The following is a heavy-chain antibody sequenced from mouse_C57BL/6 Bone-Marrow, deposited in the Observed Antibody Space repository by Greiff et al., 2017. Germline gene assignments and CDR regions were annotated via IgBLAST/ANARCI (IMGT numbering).Heavy chain of an antibody. Sequence: QVQLQQSGAELARPGASVKLSCKASGYTFTSYGISWVKQRTGQGLEWIGESYPRSGNTYYNEKFKGKATLTADKSSSTAYMELRSLTSEDSAVYFCATYGNFSWFAYWGQGTLVTVSA. CDR2: SYPRSGNT. D-gene: IGHD2-1*01. J-gene: IGHJ3*01. CDR3: ATYGNFSWFAY. CDR1: GYTFTSYG. V-gene: IGHV1-81*01.